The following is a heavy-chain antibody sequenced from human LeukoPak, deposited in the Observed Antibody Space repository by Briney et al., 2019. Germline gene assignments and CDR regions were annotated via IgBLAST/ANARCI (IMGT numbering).Heavy chain of an antibody. CDR2: IYYSGNT. CDR1: GGSISSYY. V-gene: IGHV4-59*01. Sequence: SETLSLTCTVSGGSISSYYWNWIRHPPATGMEWMGYIYYSGNTSYNHSLTSRVTMSVDTSKNQFSLKLSSVTAADTAVYYCATYYYGGTGYYYRGFHIWGQGTMVTVSS. CDR3: ATYYYGGTGYYYRGFHI. D-gene: IGHD3-22*01. J-gene: IGHJ3*02.